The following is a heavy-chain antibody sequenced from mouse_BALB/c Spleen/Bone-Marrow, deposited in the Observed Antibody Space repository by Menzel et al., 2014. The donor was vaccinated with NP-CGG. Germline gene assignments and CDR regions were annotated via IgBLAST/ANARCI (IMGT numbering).Heavy chain of an antibody. Sequence: VKLVELGPGLAAPSQSLSLTCTVSGFSLTTYGVHWVRQPPGKGLEWLGVIWAGGSTNYNSAFMSRLSISKNNSKSQVFLNMNSLQSDDTAMYYCARGLYCHLAFYVMDNRGQGTSVSPSS. CDR3: ARGLYCHLAFYVMDN. V-gene: IGHV2-9*02. CDR2: IWAGGST. CDR1: GFSLTTYG. D-gene: IGHD6-1*01. J-gene: IGHJ4*01.